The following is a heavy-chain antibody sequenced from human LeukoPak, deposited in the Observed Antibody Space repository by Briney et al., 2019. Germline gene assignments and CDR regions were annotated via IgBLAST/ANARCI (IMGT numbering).Heavy chain of an antibody. CDR1: GYTFTSYG. CDR2: ISAYNGNT. CDR3: ARVLGTQGSGYYGMDV. J-gene: IGHJ6*02. V-gene: IGHV1-18*01. Sequence: ASVKVSCKASGYTFTSYGISWVRQAPGQGLEWMGWISAYNGNTNYAQKFQGRVTMTTDTTTSTAHMEVRSLRSDDTAVYYCARVLGTQGSGYYGMDVWGQGTTVTVSS. D-gene: IGHD3-22*01.